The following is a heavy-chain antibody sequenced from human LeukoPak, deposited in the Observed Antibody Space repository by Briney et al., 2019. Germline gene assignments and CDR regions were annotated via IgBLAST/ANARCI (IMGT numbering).Heavy chain of an antibody. CDR2: MNPNSGNT. CDR1: GYTFTSHD. Sequence: ASVKVSCKASGYTFTSHDINWVRQATGQGLEWMGWMNPNSGNTGYAQKFQGRVTITRNTSISTAYMELSSLRSEDTAVYYCARVISTYYYYYMDVWGKGTTVTVSS. CDR3: ARVISTYYYYYMDV. D-gene: IGHD5/OR15-5a*01. J-gene: IGHJ6*03. V-gene: IGHV1-8*03.